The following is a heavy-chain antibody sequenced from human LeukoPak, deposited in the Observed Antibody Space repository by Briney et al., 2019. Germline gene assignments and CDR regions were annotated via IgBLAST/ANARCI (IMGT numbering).Heavy chain of an antibody. CDR3: ARGSYYDGSGLPFDN. CDR2: INHSGST. J-gene: IGHJ4*02. Sequence: SETLSLTCAVYGASFSSYYWSWIRQPPGKGLEWIGEINHSGSTNYNPSLKSRVSISVDTSKNQCSLSLTSVTAADTAVYYCARGSYYDGSGLPFDNWGQGTLVTVSS. CDR1: GASFSSYY. D-gene: IGHD3-22*01. V-gene: IGHV4-34*01.